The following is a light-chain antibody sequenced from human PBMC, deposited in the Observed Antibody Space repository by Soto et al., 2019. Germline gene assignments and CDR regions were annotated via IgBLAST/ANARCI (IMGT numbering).Light chain of an antibody. CDR1: QSIVTY. CDR2: AAS. Sequence: DILLTQSPSSLSASVGDRVTITYRASQSIVTYLNWYLQKPGKAPKLLIYAASNLQSGVPSRFSGSGSGTDFTLTISSLQPEDFATYFCQQSYSTPPWTFGQGTKVDIK. J-gene: IGKJ1*01. V-gene: IGKV1-39*01. CDR3: QQSYSTPPWT.